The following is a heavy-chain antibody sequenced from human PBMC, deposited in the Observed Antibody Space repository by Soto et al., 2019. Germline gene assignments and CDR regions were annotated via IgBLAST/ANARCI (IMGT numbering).Heavy chain of an antibody. CDR2: IYYSGST. V-gene: IGHV4-59*01. Sequence: PSETLCVTCTFSVGSISIYYWSWIRQPPGKGLDWIGYIYYSGSTNYNPSLKSRVTISVDTSKNQFSLKLSSVTAADTAVYYCAREETVGATSIIDYWGQGTLVTVS. CDR3: AREETVGATSIIDY. J-gene: IGHJ4*02. D-gene: IGHD1-26*01. CDR1: VGSISIYY.